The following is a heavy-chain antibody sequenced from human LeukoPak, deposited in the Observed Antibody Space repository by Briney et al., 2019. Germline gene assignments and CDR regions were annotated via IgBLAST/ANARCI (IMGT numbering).Heavy chain of an antibody. CDR3: ASGSGYDWRY. V-gene: IGHV4-61*08. CDR1: GGSVSSGGYY. Sequence: SETLSLTCSISGGSVSSGGYYWNWIRQPPGKGLEWIGHIYYSRSANYNPSLKSRVTISVGTSKNQFSLKLSSVTAADTAVYYCASGSGYDWRYWGQGTLVTVSS. D-gene: IGHD5-12*01. CDR2: IYYSRSA. J-gene: IGHJ4*02.